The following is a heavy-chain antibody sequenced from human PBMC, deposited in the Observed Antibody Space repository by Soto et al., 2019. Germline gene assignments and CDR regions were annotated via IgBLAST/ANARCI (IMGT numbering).Heavy chain of an antibody. J-gene: IGHJ6*02. CDR2: IWYDGNNK. CDR3: ACIFSGGYSYGFYYYGMDV. CDR1: ECECISFG. D-gene: IGHD5-18*01. V-gene: IGHV3-33*08. Sequence: PWRSQRLPCDAAECECISFGMHWVRKAPSKGLEWVAVIWYDGNNKSYGDSEKGRFTISRDNSKNTVYLQMSRLGVDDTAVYYCACIFSGGYSYGFYYYGMDVRGQGTTVTVSS.